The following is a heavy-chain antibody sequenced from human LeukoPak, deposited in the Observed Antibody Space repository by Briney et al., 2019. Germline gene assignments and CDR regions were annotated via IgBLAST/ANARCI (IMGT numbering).Heavy chain of an antibody. CDR2: IIPVLGIA. CDR1: GGTFSSYA. V-gene: IGHV1-69*04. CDR3: AEGSWFDP. Sequence: GASVKVSCKASGGTFSSYAISWVRQAPGQGLEWMGRIIPVLGIANYAQKFQGRVTITADKSTSTVYMELSSLRSEDTAVYYCAEGSWFDPWGQGTLVTVSS. J-gene: IGHJ5*02. D-gene: IGHD3-10*01.